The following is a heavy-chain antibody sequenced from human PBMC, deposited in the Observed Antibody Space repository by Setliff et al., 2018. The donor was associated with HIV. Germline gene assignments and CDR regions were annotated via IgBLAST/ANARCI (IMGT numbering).Heavy chain of an antibody. CDR1: GYSIRSGYY. V-gene: IGHV4-38-2*01. D-gene: IGHD1-1*01. Sequence: PSETLSLTCAGSGYSIRSGYYWGWIRQSPGKGLEWIGTMFRTGTSYYNPSLTSRVTISQDTSKNQFSLELTSVTAADTAVYYCATVDGTRYLDYWGQGKLVTVSS. CDR2: MFRTGTS. J-gene: IGHJ4*02. CDR3: ATVDGTRYLDY.